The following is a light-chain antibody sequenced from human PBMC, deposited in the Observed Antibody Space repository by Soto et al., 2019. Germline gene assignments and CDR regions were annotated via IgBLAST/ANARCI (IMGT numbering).Light chain of an antibody. CDR1: SSNIGAGYD. CDR2: GNI. CDR3: QSYDSSLSGSYV. Sequence: VLTQPPSVSGAPGQRVTISCTGSSSNIGAGYDVHWYQQRPGTAPKLLIFGNINRPSGVPDRFSGSKSGTSASLAITGLQAEDEADYYCQSYDSSLSGSYVFGTGTKVTVL. J-gene: IGLJ1*01. V-gene: IGLV1-40*01.